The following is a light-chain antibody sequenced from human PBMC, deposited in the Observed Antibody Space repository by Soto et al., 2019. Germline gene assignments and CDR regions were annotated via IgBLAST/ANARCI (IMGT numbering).Light chain of an antibody. Sequence: EIVLTQSPGTLSLSPGEGATLSCRASQSVRASYLAWYQQSPGQPPRLLIYDASTRAPGIPDRFSGSGSGTDFTLTIRRLEPEDFAVYYCQQYGDSLWTFGQGTKVEIK. CDR1: QSVRASY. CDR2: DAS. J-gene: IGKJ1*01. CDR3: QQYGDSLWT. V-gene: IGKV3-20*01.